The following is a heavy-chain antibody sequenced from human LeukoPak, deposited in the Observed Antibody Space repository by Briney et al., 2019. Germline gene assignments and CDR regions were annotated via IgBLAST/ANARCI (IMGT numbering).Heavy chain of an antibody. CDR3: AAAVDYYDSAGFDY. J-gene: IGHJ4*02. Sequence: PGGSLRLSCAAPGFTFSSYSMNWVRQAPGKGLEWVSSISSSSSYIYYADSVKGRFTISRDNAKNSLYLQMNSLRAEDTAVYYCAAAVDYYDSAGFDYWGQGTLVTVSS. V-gene: IGHV3-21*01. CDR2: ISSSSSYI. D-gene: IGHD3-22*01. CDR1: GFTFSSYS.